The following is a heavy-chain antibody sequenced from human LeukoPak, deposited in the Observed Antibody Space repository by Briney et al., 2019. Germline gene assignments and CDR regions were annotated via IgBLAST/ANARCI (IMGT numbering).Heavy chain of an antibody. CDR3: ARLKDYDILTGYFPFDY. J-gene: IGHJ4*02. Sequence: PSETLSLTCTVSGGSISSGGYYWSWIRQYPGKGLEWIGYIYYSGSTYYNPSLKSRVTISVDTSKNQFSLKLSSVTAADTAVYYCARLKDYDILTGYFPFDYWGQGTLVTVSS. CDR2: IYYSGST. D-gene: IGHD3-9*01. V-gene: IGHV4-31*03. CDR1: GGSISSGGYY.